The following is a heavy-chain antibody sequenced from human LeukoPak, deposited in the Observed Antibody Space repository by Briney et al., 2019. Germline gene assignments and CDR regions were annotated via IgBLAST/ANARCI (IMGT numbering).Heavy chain of an antibody. CDR3: ANMKMGPIFHLDY. Sequence: GGPLRLSCAASGFTFNNYDMHWVRQAPGKGLEWVAFISFDGSNKYYADSVKGRFTISRDNSKNTVYLQMNSLRGDDTAVYFCANMKMGPIFHLDYWGQGTLVIVSS. J-gene: IGHJ4*02. D-gene: IGHD1-26*01. CDR2: ISFDGSNK. CDR1: GFTFNNYD. V-gene: IGHV3-30*18.